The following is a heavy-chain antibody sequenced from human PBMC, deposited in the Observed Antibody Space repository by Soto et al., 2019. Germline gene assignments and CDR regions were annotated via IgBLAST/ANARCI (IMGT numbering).Heavy chain of an antibody. D-gene: IGHD3-3*01. Sequence: PSETLSLTCAVSGGSISSGDPSWSWIRQPPGKGLEYIGSIHHSGSTYYNPSLKSRITISVDRSKNQFSLKLSSVTAADTAVYYCARSITVFGVAPNWFDPWGQGTLVTVSS. V-gene: IGHV4-30-2*01. CDR2: IHHSGST. CDR3: ARSITVFGVAPNWFDP. J-gene: IGHJ5*02. CDR1: GGSISSGDPS.